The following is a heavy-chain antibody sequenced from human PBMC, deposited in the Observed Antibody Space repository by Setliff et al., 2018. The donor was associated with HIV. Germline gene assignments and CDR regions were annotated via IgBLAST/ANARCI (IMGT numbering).Heavy chain of an antibody. CDR3: ARPSANCGGDCYLDY. J-gene: IGHJ4*02. CDR1: GVSITNSNW. D-gene: IGHD2-21*02. V-gene: IGHV4-4*02. Sequence: PSETLSLTCAVSGVSITNSNWWTWVRQAPGEGLELEWIGEVSHSGSTNYNPSLKSRVTISVDKSKNQFSLELTSVTAADTAVYYCARPSANCGGDCYLDYWGQGTLVTVSS. CDR2: VSHSGST.